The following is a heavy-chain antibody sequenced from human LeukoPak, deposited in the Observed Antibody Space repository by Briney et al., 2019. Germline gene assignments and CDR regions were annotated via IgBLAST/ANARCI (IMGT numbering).Heavy chain of an antibody. CDR3: AREGGLLWFGELPLDY. D-gene: IGHD3-10*01. CDR1: GFIFSNYA. Sequence: GGSLRLSCAASGFIFSNYAVSWARQAPGKGLEWVSYISSSSSTIYYADSVKGRFTISRDNAKNSLYLQMNSLRAEDTAVYYCAREGGLLWFGELPLDYWGQGTLVTVSS. V-gene: IGHV3-48*01. J-gene: IGHJ4*02. CDR2: ISSSSSTI.